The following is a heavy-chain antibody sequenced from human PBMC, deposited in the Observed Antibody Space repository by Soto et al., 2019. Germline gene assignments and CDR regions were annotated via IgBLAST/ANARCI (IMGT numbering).Heavy chain of an antibody. CDR1: GGSFSGYY. D-gene: IGHD6-19*01. CDR3: ARGFQQWRGYFDY. Sequence: PSETLSLTCAVYGGSFSGYYWSWIRQPPGKGLEWIGEINHSGSTNYNPSLKSRVTISVDTSKNQFSLKLSSVTAADTAVYYCARGFQQWRGYFDYWGPGNLVTVVS. V-gene: IGHV4-34*01. CDR2: INHSGST. J-gene: IGHJ4*02.